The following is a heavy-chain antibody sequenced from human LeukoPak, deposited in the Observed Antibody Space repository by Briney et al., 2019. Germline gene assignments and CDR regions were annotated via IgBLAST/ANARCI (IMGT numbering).Heavy chain of an antibody. V-gene: IGHV3-53*01. CDR2: LYDSGDT. D-gene: IGHD3-22*01. Sequence: GESLRLSCAASGFSVSTSYMSWVRQAPGKGLEYVSVLYDSGDTYYAESVKGRFTISRDNSKNTVYLQMNSLRVEDTAVYCCARAAYDSGGYTANHDFWGQGTLVTVSS. J-gene: IGHJ4*02. CDR3: ARAAYDSGGYTANHDF. CDR1: GFSVSTSY.